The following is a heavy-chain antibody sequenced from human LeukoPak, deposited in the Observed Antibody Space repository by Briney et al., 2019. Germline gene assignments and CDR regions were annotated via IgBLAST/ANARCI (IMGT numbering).Heavy chain of an antibody. J-gene: IGHJ4*02. CDR2: IKQDGNEK. CDR1: GFTFSSYW. CDR3: VKGSVTYTGGYFDY. V-gene: IGHV3-7*01. D-gene: IGHD3-10*01. Sequence: PGGSLRLSCAASGFTFSSYWMTWVRQAPGKGLEWVASIKQDGNEKYYVDSVKGRFTISRDNARNSLYLQMSSLRADDTAVYYCVKGSVTYTGGYFDYWGQGTLVTDSS.